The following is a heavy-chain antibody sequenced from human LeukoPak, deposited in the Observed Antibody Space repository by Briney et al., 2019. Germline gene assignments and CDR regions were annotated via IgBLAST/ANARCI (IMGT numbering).Heavy chain of an antibody. CDR1: GGSINSYY. J-gene: IGHJ4*02. CDR3: ARGGSYSGTFDY. CDR2: IYYTGST. D-gene: IGHD1-26*01. Sequence: SETLSLTCTVSGGSINSYYWSWIRQPSGKGLEWIGYIYYTGSTNYNPSLKSRVTMSVDTSNHQFSLKLISVTAADTAVYYCARGGSYSGTFDYWGQGTLVTVSS. V-gene: IGHV4-59*01.